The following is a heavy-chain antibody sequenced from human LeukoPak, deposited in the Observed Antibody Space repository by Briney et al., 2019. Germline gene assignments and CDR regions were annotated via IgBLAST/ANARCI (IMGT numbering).Heavy chain of an antibody. CDR2: ISGDGGNT. Sequence: PGGSLRLSCAASGFTFDDYAMHWVRQAPGKGLEWVSLISGDGGNTYYADSVKGRFTISRDNSKNSLYLQMNSLRTEDTALYYCAKDPHQYSSGWYASPAFDIWGQGTMVTVSS. CDR3: AKDPHQYSSGWYASPAFDI. CDR1: GFTFDDYA. V-gene: IGHV3-43*02. D-gene: IGHD6-19*01. J-gene: IGHJ3*02.